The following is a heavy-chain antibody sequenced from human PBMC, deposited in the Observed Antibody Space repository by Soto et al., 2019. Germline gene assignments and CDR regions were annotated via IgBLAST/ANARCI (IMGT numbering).Heavy chain of an antibody. Sequence: SETLSLTCTVSGGSISSSSYYWGWIRQPPGKGLEWIGSIYYSGSTYYNPSLKSRVTISVDTSKNQFSLKLSSVTAADTAVYYCARLIPYCSGGSCYSPWFDPWGQGTLVTVSS. V-gene: IGHV4-39*01. CDR3: ARLIPYCSGGSCYSPWFDP. CDR2: IYYSGST. CDR1: GGSISSSSYY. D-gene: IGHD2-15*01. J-gene: IGHJ5*02.